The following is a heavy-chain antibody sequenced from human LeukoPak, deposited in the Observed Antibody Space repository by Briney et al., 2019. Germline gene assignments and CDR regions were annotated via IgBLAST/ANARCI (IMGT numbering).Heavy chain of an antibody. V-gene: IGHV3-21*01. CDR1: GFTFSSYS. CDR2: ISSSSSYI. J-gene: IGHJ6*02. D-gene: IGHD6-13*01. Sequence: GRSLRLSCAASGFTFSSYSMNWVRQAPGKGLEWVSSISSSSSYIYYADSVKGRFTISRDNAKNSLYLQMNSLRAEDTAVYYCARVIAAAGSWGMDVWGQGTTVTVSS. CDR3: ARVIAAAGSWGMDV.